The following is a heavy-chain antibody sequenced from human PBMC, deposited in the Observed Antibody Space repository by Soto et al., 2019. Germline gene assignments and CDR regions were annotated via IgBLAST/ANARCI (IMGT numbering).Heavy chain of an antibody. CDR3: ARSVGGSSYFVSDY. V-gene: IGHV3-30*03. D-gene: IGHD2-15*01. CDR2: ISYDGFNQ. Sequence: QVQLVESGGGVVQPGRSLRLSCVTSGFTFSSYGMHWVRQARGKGLEWVEVISYDGFNQYYADAMKGRFTISRDNSKNTLYLEMNSLRAEDTAVYYCARSVGGSSYFVSDYWGQGTLVNVSS. J-gene: IGHJ4*02. CDR1: GFTFSSYG.